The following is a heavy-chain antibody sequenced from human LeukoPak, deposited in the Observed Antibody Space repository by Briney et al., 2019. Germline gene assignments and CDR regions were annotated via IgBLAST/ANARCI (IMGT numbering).Heavy chain of an antibody. CDR3: ARGLRWLGNPNWFDP. D-gene: IGHD6-19*01. Sequence: GGSLRLSCAASGFTFSSYEMNWVRQAPGKGLEWVSYISTSSSTIYYADSVKGRFTISRDNSKNTLYLQMNSLRAEDTAVYYCARGLRWLGNPNWFDPWGQGTLVTVSS. V-gene: IGHV3-48*01. CDR2: ISTSSSTI. J-gene: IGHJ5*02. CDR1: GFTFSSYE.